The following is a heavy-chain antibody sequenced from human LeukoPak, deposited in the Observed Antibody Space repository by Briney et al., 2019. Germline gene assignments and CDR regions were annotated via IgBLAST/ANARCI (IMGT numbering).Heavy chain of an antibody. V-gene: IGHV3-74*01. J-gene: IGHJ5*02. CDR2: PYTDGSYT. CDR3: ARESIRQPLDR. CDR1: GFTFGNYA. Sequence: PGGSLRLSCTASGFTFGNYAMHWVRQAPGKGLVWVSRPYTDGSYTTYADSVKGRFTISRDNAKSTLYLQMDSLRVDDTAVYYCARESIRQPLDRWGQGTLVTVSS. D-gene: IGHD2-2*02.